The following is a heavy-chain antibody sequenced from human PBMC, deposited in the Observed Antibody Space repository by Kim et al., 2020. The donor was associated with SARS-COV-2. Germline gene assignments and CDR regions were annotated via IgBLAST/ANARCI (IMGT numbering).Heavy chain of an antibody. CDR2: IHSDGGST. D-gene: IGHD2-15*01. V-gene: IGHV3-74*01. J-gene: IGHJ4*01. CDR3: ARPPPGYCSGGSCYFDL. CDR1: GFTLSSQW. Sequence: GGSLRLSCAASGFTLSSQWMHWVRQAPGKGLVWVSRIHSDGGSTSYADSVKGRFTISGDDAKNTLYLEINSLRVDDTAVYYCARPPPGYCSGGSCYFDLWGQGTLVTVSS.